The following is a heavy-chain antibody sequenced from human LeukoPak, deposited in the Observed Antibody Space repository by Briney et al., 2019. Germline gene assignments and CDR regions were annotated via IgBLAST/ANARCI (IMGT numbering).Heavy chain of an antibody. D-gene: IGHD3-22*01. Sequence: ASVKVSCKASGGTFSSYAISWVRQAPGQGLEWMGGIIPIFGTANYAQKFQGSVTITADESTSTAYMELSSLRSEDTAVYYCARSVFYYDSSGYYYARFFDYWGQGTLVTVSS. V-gene: IGHV1-69*13. CDR2: IIPIFGTA. CDR1: GGTFSSYA. J-gene: IGHJ4*02. CDR3: ARSVFYYDSSGYYYARFFDY.